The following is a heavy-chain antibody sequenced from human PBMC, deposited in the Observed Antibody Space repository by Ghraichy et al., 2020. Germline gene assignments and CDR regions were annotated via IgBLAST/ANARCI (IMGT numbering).Heavy chain of an antibody. Sequence: LSLTCVASGFTFSSDAMGWVRQAPGQGLEWVSTISSGGGYTFYADSVKGRFTISRDNSKNTLYLQLNSLRAGDTAIYYCAKGLPHDDSGHYERTFDIWGQGTMVTVSS. CDR1: GFTFSSDA. CDR2: ISSGGGYT. CDR3: AKGLPHDDSGHYERTFDI. J-gene: IGHJ3*02. V-gene: IGHV3-23*01. D-gene: IGHD3-22*01.